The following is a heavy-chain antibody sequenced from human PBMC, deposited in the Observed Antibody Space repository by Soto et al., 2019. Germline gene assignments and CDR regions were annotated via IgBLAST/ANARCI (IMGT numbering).Heavy chain of an antibody. V-gene: IGHV3-30*18. CDR3: AKDSAGAVYRSGWYFDY. J-gene: IGHJ4*02. CDR1: GFTFSSYG. Sequence: QVQLVESGGGVVQPGRSLRLSCAASGFTFSSYGMHWVRQAPGKGLEWVAVISYDGSNKYYADSVKGRFTISRDNSKNTLYLQMNSLRAEDTAVYYCAKDSAGAVYRSGWYFDYWGQGTLVTVSS. D-gene: IGHD6-19*01. CDR2: ISYDGSNK.